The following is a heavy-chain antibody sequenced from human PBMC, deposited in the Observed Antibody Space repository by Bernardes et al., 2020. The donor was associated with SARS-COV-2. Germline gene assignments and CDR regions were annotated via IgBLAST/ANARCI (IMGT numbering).Heavy chain of an antibody. CDR3: ARATSFGNGYYYYYGMDV. J-gene: IGHJ6*02. CDR1: GYTFTGYY. D-gene: IGHD2-8*01. V-gene: IGHV1-2*04. CDR2: INPNSGGT. Sequence: ASVKVSCKASGYTFTGYYMHWVRQAPGQGLEWMGWINPNSGGTNYAQKFQGWVTMTRDTSISTAYMELSRLRSDDTAVYYCARATSFGNGYYYYYGMDVWGQGTTVTVSS.